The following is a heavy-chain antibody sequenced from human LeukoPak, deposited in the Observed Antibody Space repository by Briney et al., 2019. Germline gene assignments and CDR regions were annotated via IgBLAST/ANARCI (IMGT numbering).Heavy chain of an antibody. D-gene: IGHD3-16*01. CDR2: ISGSGGST. Sequence: GGSLRLSCAASGFTFSSYAMSWVRQAPGKGLEWVSAISGSGGSTYYADSVKGRFTISRDNSKNTLYLQMNSLRVEDTAVYYCANGGNNNDAFDIWGQGTMVTVSS. CDR3: ANGGNNNDAFDI. V-gene: IGHV3-23*01. CDR1: GFTFSSYA. J-gene: IGHJ3*02.